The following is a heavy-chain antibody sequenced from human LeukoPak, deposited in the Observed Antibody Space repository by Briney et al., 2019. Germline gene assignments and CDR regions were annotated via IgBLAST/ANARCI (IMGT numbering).Heavy chain of an antibody. Sequence: SVKVSCKASGGTFSSYAISWVRQAPGQGLEWMGGIIPIFGTANYAQKFQGRVTITADESTSTAYMELSSLRSEDTAVYYCARDTGYYDSSGYLYFQHWGQGTLVTVSS. CDR3: ARDTGYYDSSGYLYFQH. CDR2: IIPIFGTA. V-gene: IGHV1-69*13. J-gene: IGHJ1*01. D-gene: IGHD3-22*01. CDR1: GGTFSSYA.